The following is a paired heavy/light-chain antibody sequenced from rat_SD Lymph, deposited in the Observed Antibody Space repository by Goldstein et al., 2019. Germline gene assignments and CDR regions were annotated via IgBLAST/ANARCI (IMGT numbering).Heavy chain of an antibody. CDR2: ISYDGGST. J-gene: IGHJ2*01. D-gene: IGHD4-3*01. CDR1: GFTFSDYY. CDR3: TRRRGYFDY. V-gene: IGHV5-20*01. Sequence: EVQLVESGGGLVQPGRSLKLSCAASGFTFSDYYMAWVRQAPTKGLEWVASISYDGGSTYYRDSVKGRFTISRDNAKSSLYLQMDSLRSEDTATYYCTRRRGYFDYWGQGVMVTVSS.
Light chain of an antibody. CDR1: QSLLYSENKKNY. J-gene: IGKJ4*01. CDR2: WAS. Sequence: DIVMTQTPSSQAVSAGEKVTMSCKSSQSLLYSENKKNYLAWYQQKPGQSPKLLISWASTRESGVPDRFIGSGSGTDFTLTISSVQAEDLAVYYCEQYYDTPFTFGSGTKLEIK. V-gene: IGKV8S4*01. CDR3: EQYYDTPFT.